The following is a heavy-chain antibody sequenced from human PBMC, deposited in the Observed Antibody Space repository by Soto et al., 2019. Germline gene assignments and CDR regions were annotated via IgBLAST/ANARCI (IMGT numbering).Heavy chain of an antibody. V-gene: IGHV1-18*04. J-gene: IGHJ4*02. CDR1: GYTFTSFG. CDR3: ARDKMIDDFGLGTYDY. Sequence: QVQLVQSGGEVKKSGASFKVSCKTSGYTFTSFGVSWVRQAPGQGLEWMGWVSGYNGKTKYAQTLQGRVTMTADTSTSTADMELRGLRSDDTAVYFCARDKMIDDFGLGTYDYWGQGTTVTVSS. CDR2: VSGYNGKT. D-gene: IGHD3-10*01.